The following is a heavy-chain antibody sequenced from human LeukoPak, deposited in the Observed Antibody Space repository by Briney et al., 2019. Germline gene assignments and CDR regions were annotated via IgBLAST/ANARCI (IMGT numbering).Heavy chain of an antibody. D-gene: IGHD3-16*01. CDR1: GGSITGNYY. V-gene: IGHV4-39*01. Sequence: PSETLSLTCTVSGGSITGNYYWGWVRQAPGKGLEWLGSIFYDGKSNTNSSLKNRVTVSVATSKNQFFLKVTSMTVADTAVYFCARLGDVEVNGGTLDYWGRGTLVSVSS. CDR3: ARLGDVEVNGGTLDY. CDR2: IFYDGKS. J-gene: IGHJ4*02.